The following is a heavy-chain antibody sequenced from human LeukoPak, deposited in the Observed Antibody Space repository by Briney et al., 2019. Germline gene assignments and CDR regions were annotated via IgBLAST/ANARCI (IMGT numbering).Heavy chain of an antibody. CDR3: ARTDTAMVTY. D-gene: IGHD5-18*01. J-gene: IGHJ4*02. V-gene: IGHV3-48*03. CDR2: ISSSGSTI. CDR1: GFTFSSYE. Sequence: GGSLRLSCAASGFTFSSYEMNWVRQVPGKGLEWVSYISSSGSTIYYADSVKGRFTISRDTAKNSLYLQMNSLRAEDTAVYYCARTDTAMVTYWGQGTLVTVSS.